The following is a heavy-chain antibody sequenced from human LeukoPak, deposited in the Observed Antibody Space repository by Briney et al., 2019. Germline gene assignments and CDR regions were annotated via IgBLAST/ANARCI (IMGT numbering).Heavy chain of an antibody. D-gene: IGHD3-10*01. V-gene: IGHV3-48*03. CDR2: ISPTGYTI. CDR1: TFSFSNYE. J-gene: IGHJ4*02. Sequence: PGGSLRLSCAASTFSFSNYEMNWVRQAPGQGLEWVSYISPTGYTIYYADSMKGRFTISRDSAKNSLYLQMSSLRAEDTAVYYCARVGYHGSGSFDYWGQGTLVTVSS. CDR3: ARVGYHGSGSFDY.